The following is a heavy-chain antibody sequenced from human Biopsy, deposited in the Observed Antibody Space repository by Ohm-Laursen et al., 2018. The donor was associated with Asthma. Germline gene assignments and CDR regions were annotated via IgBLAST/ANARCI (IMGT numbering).Heavy chain of an antibody. D-gene: IGHD2-21*01. J-gene: IGHJ4*02. CDR1: GFTFSSYS. CDR3: VKDHSAGYYYFDD. CDR2: IVTDGSNK. V-gene: IGHV3-64D*08. Sequence: GSLRLSCAASGFTFSSYSMHWVRQAPGRGPEYVSFIVTDGSNKFYADSVKGGFTVSGDNSKHTLYLHMAGLRADDTGVYYCVKDHSAGYYYFDDWGQGAQVTVSS.